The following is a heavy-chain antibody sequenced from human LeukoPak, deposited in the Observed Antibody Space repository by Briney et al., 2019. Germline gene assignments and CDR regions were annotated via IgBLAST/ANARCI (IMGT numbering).Heavy chain of an antibody. CDR2: IYPGDSDT. V-gene: IGHV5-51*01. D-gene: IGHD3-3*01. CDR3: ARRSSDPVTIFGVVID. Sequence: GVSLKISCKGSGYSFTSYWIGWVRQMPGKGLEWMGIIYPGDSDTRYSPSFQGQVTISADKSISTAYLQWSSLKASDTAMYYCARRSSDPVTIFGVVIDWGQGTLVTVSS. J-gene: IGHJ4*02. CDR1: GYSFTSYW.